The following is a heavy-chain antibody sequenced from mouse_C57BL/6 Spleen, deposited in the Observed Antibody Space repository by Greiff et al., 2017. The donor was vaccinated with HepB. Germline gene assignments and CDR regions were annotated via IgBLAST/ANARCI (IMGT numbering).Heavy chain of an antibody. CDR1: GFTFSNYW. CDR3: TAKLGRGWYFGV. J-gene: IGHJ1*03. Sequence: EVQLVESGGGLVQPGGSMKLSCVASGFTFSNYWMNWVRQSPEKGLEWVAQIRLKSDNYATHYAESVKGRFTISRDDSKSSVYLQMNNLRAEDTGIYYCTAKLGRGWYFGVGGTGTTVTVSS. V-gene: IGHV6-3*01. CDR2: IRLKSDNYAT. D-gene: IGHD4-1*01.